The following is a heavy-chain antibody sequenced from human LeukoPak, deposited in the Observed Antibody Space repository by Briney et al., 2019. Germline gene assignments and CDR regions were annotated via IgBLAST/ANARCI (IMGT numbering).Heavy chain of an antibody. CDR1: GFTFSSYA. V-gene: IGHV3-23*01. J-gene: IGHJ4*02. Sequence: GGSLRLSCAASGFTFSSYAMSWVRQAPGKGLEWVSAISGSGGSTYYADSVKGRFTISRDNSRNTLYLQMNSLRAEDTAVYYCAKPYSGYDYYFDYWGQGTLVTVSS. D-gene: IGHD5-12*01. CDR2: ISGSGGST. CDR3: AKPYSGYDYYFDY.